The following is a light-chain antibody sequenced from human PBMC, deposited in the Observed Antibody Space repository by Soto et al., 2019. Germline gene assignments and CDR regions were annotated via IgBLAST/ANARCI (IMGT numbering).Light chain of an antibody. J-gene: IGKJ1*01. CDR1: QSISYW. V-gene: IGKV1-5*03. Sequence: DIPMTQSPSTLSASVGDRVTITCRASQSISYWLAWYQQKPGKAPNLLIYKASSLESGVPSRFSGSGSGRDFTLTISSLQPYDFATYYCQQYNNYWTSGQGTKVEIK. CDR2: KAS. CDR3: QQYNNYWT.